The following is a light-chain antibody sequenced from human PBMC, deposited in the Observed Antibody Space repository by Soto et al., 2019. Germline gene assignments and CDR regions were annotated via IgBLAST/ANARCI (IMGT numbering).Light chain of an antibody. CDR1: QGISSY. CDR2: AAS. CDR3: QQLNSYPLT. V-gene: IGKV1-9*01. Sequence: DIQLTQSPSFLSASVGDRVTITCRASQGISSYLAWYQQKPGKAPKLLIYAASTLQSGVPSRFRGSGSGTAFTLTISSLQPEDFATYYCQQLNSYPLTFGGGTKVEIK. J-gene: IGKJ4*01.